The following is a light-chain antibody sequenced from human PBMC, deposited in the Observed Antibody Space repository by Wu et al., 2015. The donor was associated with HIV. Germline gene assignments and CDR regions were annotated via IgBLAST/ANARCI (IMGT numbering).Light chain of an antibody. CDR1: QSVSSN. CDR2: GAS. V-gene: IGKV3-15*01. Sequence: EIVLTQSPGTLSLSPGERATLSCRASQSVSSNLAWYQQRPGQAPRLLIYGASTRATGIPARFSGSGSGTEFTLTINSLQSEDFAVYYCQHYNNWPTFGGGTKVEIK. CDR3: QHYNNWPT. J-gene: IGKJ4*01.